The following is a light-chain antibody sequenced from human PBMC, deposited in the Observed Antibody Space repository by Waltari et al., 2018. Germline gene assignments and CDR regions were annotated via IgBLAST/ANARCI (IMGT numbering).Light chain of an antibody. J-gene: IGLJ1*01. CDR1: SSYVGGYHY. CDR3: SSYTSSSAYV. Sequence: HSALTQPASVSGPPGQSITLACSGTSSYVGGYHYVSWYQQHPGKAPKLMIYDVSKRPSGVSNRFSGSKSGNTASLTISGLQAEDEADYYCSSYTSSSAYVFGTGTKVTV. V-gene: IGLV2-14*01. CDR2: DVS.